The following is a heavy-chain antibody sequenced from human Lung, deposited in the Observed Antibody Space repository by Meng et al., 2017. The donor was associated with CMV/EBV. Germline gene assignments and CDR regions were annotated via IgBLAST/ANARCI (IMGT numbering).Heavy chain of an antibody. J-gene: IGHJ6*02. CDR3: ARDRYYDFWSGHADVPGDYYYYYGMDV. D-gene: IGHD3-3*01. V-gene: IGHV3-30-3*01. CDR2: ISYDGSNK. CDR1: GFTFSSYA. Sequence: LSLTCAASGFTFSSYAMHWVRQAPGKGLEWVAVISYDGSNKYYADSVKGRFTISRDNSKNTLYLQMNSLRAEDTAVYYCARDRYYDFWSGHADVPGDYYYYYGMDVWGQGTTVTVSS.